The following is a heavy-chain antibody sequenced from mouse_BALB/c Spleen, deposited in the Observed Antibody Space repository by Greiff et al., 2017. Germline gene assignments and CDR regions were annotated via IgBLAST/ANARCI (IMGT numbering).Heavy chain of an antibody. Sequence: EVKLQESGPGLVKPSQSLSLTCTVTGYSITSDYAWNWIRQFPGNKLEWMGYISYSGSTSYNPSLKSRISITRDTSKNQFFLQLNSVTTEDTATYYCARRLSNWDGFAYWGQGTLVTVSA. CDR1: GYSITSDYA. V-gene: IGHV3-2*02. D-gene: IGHD4-1*01. CDR3: ARRLSNWDGFAY. CDR2: ISYSGST. J-gene: IGHJ3*01.